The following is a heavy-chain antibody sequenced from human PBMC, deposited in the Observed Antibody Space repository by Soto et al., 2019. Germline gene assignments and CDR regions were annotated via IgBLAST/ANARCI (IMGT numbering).Heavy chain of an antibody. V-gene: IGHV1-3*01. CDR3: AKSGRPPYYYYGMDV. CDR2: ISAYNGNT. J-gene: IGHJ6*04. D-gene: IGHD1-26*01. Sequence: ASVKVSCKASGYTFTNYAMHWVRQAPGQRLEWMGWISAYNGNTKYSQKFQGRVTITIDTSTCTAYMELRSLTSDDTAKYYCAKSGRPPYYYYGMDVWGKGTTVTVS. CDR1: GYTFTNYA.